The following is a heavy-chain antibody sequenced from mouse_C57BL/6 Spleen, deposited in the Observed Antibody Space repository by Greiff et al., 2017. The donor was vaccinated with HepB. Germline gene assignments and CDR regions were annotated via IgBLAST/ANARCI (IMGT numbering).Heavy chain of an antibody. CDR2: IYPRDGST. CDR1: GYTFTSYD. CDR3: AYDYDWYFDV. Sequence: QVQLKESGPELVKPGASVKLSCKASGYTFTSYDINWVKQRPGQGLEWIGWIYPRDGSTKYNEKFKGKATLTVDTSSSTAYMELHSLTSEDSAVYFCAYDYDWYFDVWGTGTTVTVSS. V-gene: IGHV1-85*01. J-gene: IGHJ1*03. D-gene: IGHD2-4*01.